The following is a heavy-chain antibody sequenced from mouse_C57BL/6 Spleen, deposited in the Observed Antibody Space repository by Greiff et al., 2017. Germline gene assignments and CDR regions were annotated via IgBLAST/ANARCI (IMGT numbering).Heavy chain of an antibody. Sequence: QVQLQQSGAELVRPGTSVKVSCKASGYAFTNYLIEWVKQRPGQGLEWIGVINPGSGGTNYNEKFKGKATLTADKSSSTAYMQLSSLTSEDSAVYFCAREKIYDGYYGYAMGYWGQGTSVTVAS. D-gene: IGHD2-3*01. CDR3: AREKIYDGYYGYAMGY. V-gene: IGHV1-54*01. CDR2: INPGSGGT. J-gene: IGHJ4*01. CDR1: GYAFTNYL.